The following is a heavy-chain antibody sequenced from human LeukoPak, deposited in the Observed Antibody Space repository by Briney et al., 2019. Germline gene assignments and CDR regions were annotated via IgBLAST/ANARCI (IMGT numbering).Heavy chain of an antibody. D-gene: IGHD1-1*01. CDR2: INPNSGGT. V-gene: IGHV1-2*02. CDR1: GYTFTGYY. Sequence: ASVKVSCKASGYTFTGYYMHWVRQAPGQGFEWMGWINPNSGGTNYAQKFQGRVTMTRDTSISTAYMELSRLRSDDTAVYYCARTKKVQLERRQAAFDIWGQGTMVTVSS. J-gene: IGHJ3*02. CDR3: ARTKKVQLERRQAAFDI.